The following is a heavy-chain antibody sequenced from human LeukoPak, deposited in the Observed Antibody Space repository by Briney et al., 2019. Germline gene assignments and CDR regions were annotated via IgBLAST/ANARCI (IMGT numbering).Heavy chain of an antibody. CDR2: IYYSGGT. V-gene: IGHV4-39*07. CDR3: ARSRYYYGSGSYRPLRYFDL. Sequence: SETLSLTCTVSGGSISSSNYYWGWIRQPPGKGLEWIGSIYYSGGTYFNPSLKSRVTISVDTSKNQFSLKLSSVTAADTAVYYCARSRYYYGSGSYRPLRYFDLWGRGTLVTVSS. J-gene: IGHJ2*01. CDR1: GGSISSSNYY. D-gene: IGHD3-10*01.